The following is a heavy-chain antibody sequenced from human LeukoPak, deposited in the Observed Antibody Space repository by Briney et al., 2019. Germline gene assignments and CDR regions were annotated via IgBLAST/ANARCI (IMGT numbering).Heavy chain of an antibody. CDR1: GFTFSSYG. D-gene: IGHD6-19*01. CDR3: ARAPPYNSGWYSDN. V-gene: IGHV3-33*08. J-gene: IGHJ4*02. Sequence: GRSLRLSCAASGFTFSSYGMHWVRQAPGKGLEWVSVIWYDGSNKYYGDSVKGRFTISRDNSKNTLYLQMNSLRAEDTAVYYCARAPPYNSGWYSDNWGQGTLVTVSS. CDR2: IWYDGSNK.